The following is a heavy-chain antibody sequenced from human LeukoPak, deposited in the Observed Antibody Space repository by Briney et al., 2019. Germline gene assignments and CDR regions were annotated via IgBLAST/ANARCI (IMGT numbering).Heavy chain of an antibody. Sequence: GASVKVSCKASGGTFSSYSISWGRQAPGQGLEWMGGIIPIFGTANYAQKFQGRVTITTDESTSTAYMELSSLRSEDTAVYYCASSEVPAEDGYEYFQHWGQGTLVTVSS. CDR1: GGTFSSYS. CDR2: IIPIFGTA. CDR3: ASSEVPAEDGYEYFQH. V-gene: IGHV1-69*05. J-gene: IGHJ1*01. D-gene: IGHD2-2*01.